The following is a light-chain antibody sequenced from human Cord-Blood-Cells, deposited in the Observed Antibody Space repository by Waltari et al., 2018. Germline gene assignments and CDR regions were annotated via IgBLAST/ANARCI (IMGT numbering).Light chain of an antibody. J-gene: IGKJ1*01. CDR3: QQSYSTPRT. CDR1: QSISSY. Sequence: IQLTKSPSSLPASVGDRVTITCRASQSISSYLNWYQQKPGKAPKLLIYAASSLQSGVPSRFSGSGSGTDFTLTISSLQPEDFATYYCQQSYSTPRTFGQGTKVEIK. V-gene: IGKV1-39*01. CDR2: AAS.